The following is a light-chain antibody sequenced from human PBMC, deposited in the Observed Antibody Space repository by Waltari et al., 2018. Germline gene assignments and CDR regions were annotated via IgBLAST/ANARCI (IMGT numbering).Light chain of an antibody. CDR2: GVG. CDR1: SLRHNF. Sequence: SSDLTQDPAVSVALGQPVRLTCQGHSLRHNFARWSQQKPGQAPVLVIFGVGNRPSGIPDRFSGSNSGQTSLLTITGAQAADEADYYCNSRDITGQHWVFGGGTRLTVL. J-gene: IGLJ3*02. CDR3: NSRDITGQHWV. V-gene: IGLV3-19*01.